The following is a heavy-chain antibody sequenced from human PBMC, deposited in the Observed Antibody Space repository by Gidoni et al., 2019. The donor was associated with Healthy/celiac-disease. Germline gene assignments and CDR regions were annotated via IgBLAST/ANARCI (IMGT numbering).Heavy chain of an antibody. Sequence: EVQLVESGGGLVTPGGSLGLPCAASGFPFSHAWMSWVRQAPGKGLEWVGRIKSKTDGGTTDYAAPVKGRFTISRDDSKNTLYLQMNSLKTEDTAVYYCTTVLDYGDYEDAFDIWGQGTMVTVSS. V-gene: IGHV3-15*01. CDR1: GFPFSHAW. D-gene: IGHD4-17*01. CDR3: TTVLDYGDYEDAFDI. CDR2: IKSKTDGGTT. J-gene: IGHJ3*02.